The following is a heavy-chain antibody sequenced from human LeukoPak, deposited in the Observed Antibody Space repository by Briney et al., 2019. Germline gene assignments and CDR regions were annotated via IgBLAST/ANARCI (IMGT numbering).Heavy chain of an antibody. CDR2: IKTKPNAYAT. J-gene: IGHJ4*02. D-gene: IGHD3-22*01. CDR3: TRLAVGGTSGYPYDY. V-gene: IGHV3-73*01. CDR1: GFTFSASA. Sequence: GGSLRLSCAASGFTFSASAIHWVRQASGKGLEWVGRIKTKPNAYATVYAVSVRGRFTISRDDSKNTAYLQMSSLRTEDTAVYYCTRLAVGGTSGYPYDYWGQGTLVTVSS.